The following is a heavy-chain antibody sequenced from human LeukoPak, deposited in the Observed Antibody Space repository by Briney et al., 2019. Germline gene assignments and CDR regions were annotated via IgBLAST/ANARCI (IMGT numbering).Heavy chain of an antibody. Sequence: PSETLSLTCTVSGGSIGSGGYYWSWIRQHAGKGLEWIGNIYYSGTTYYNPSLKTRATISVDTSKNQFSLNLTSVSAADTAVYYCARALYYVWGSYRQNWFDPWGQGTLVTVSP. D-gene: IGHD3-16*02. CDR3: ARALYYVWGSYRQNWFDP. J-gene: IGHJ5*02. CDR1: GGSIGSGGYY. V-gene: IGHV4-31*03. CDR2: IYYSGTT.